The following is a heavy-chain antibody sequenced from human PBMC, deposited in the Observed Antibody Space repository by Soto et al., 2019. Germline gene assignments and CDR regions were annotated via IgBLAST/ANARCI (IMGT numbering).Heavy chain of an antibody. Sequence: ASVKVSCKASGYTFTSYDINWVRQATGQGLEWMGWMNPNSGNTGYAQKFQGRVTMTRNTSISTAYMELSSLRSEGTAVYYCARGTYDFWSGSPYYYYYMDVWGKGTTVTVS. J-gene: IGHJ6*03. CDR2: MNPNSGNT. V-gene: IGHV1-8*01. CDR3: ARGTYDFWSGSPYYYYYMDV. CDR1: GYTFTSYD. D-gene: IGHD3-3*01.